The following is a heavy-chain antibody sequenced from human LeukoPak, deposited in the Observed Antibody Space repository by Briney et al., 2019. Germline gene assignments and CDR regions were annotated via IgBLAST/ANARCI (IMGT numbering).Heavy chain of an antibody. Sequence: SESLSLTCTVSGCSISSYYWSWIRQPPGKGLEWIGYIYTSGSTNYNPSLKSRVTISVDTSKNQFSLKLSSVTAADTAVYYCARRAGTTIDYWGQGTLVTVSS. V-gene: IGHV4-4*09. D-gene: IGHD1-14*01. CDR3: ARRAGTTIDY. CDR1: GCSISSYY. J-gene: IGHJ4*02. CDR2: IYTSGST.